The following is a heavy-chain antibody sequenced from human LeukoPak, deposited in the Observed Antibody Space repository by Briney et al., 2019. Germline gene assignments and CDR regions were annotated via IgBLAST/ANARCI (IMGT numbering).Heavy chain of an antibody. D-gene: IGHD5-24*01. Sequence: GESLKISCKVSGYSFTSYWIGWVRQMPGKGLEWMGIIYPADPDTTYSPSFQGQVTISVDKSISTAYLQWTSLKASDTAMYYCARGRNGYSRAFDYWGQGTLVTVSS. V-gene: IGHV5-51*01. J-gene: IGHJ4*02. CDR1: GYSFTSYW. CDR3: ARGRNGYSRAFDY. CDR2: IYPADPDT.